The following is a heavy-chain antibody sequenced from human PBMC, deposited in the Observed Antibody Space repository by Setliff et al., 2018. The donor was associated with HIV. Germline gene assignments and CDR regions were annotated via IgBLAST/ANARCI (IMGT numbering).Heavy chain of an antibody. Sequence: GASVKVSWKASGYTFSYALHWVRQAPGQRLEWMGWINAGNGNTKYSQKFQGRVTITRDTSASTAYMELSSLRSEDTAVYYCASIDCGGDCYSYYYYGMDVWGQGTTVTVSS. CDR1: GYTFSYA. CDR2: INAGNGNT. V-gene: IGHV1-3*01. D-gene: IGHD2-21*02. J-gene: IGHJ6*02. CDR3: ASIDCGGDCYSYYYYGMDV.